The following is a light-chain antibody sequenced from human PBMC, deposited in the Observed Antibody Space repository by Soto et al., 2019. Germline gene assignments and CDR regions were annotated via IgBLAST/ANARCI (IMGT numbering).Light chain of an antibody. J-gene: IGKJ5*01. CDR3: QQSETYPLT. CDR2: ETS. CDR1: QNILKW. Sequence: IQLTQSPSTLSASVGDRVTITCRASQNILKWVAWYQQKPGKAPKLLIYETSSLEDGVPSRFTGSGSGTEFSLTISSLQPGDFATYYCQQSETYPLTFGQGTRLEIK. V-gene: IGKV1-5*03.